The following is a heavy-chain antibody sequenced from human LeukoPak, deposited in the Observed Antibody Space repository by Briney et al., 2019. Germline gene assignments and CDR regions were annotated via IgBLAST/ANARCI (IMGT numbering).Heavy chain of an antibody. CDR3: ARVGYCSGGSCYSGGGY. CDR2: ISSSSSTI. J-gene: IGHJ4*02. D-gene: IGHD2-15*01. Sequence: GGSLRLSCAASGFTFSSYSMNWVRQAPGKGLEWVSYISSSSSTIYYADSVKGRFTISRDNAKNSLYLQMNSLRAEDTAVYYCARVGYCSGGSCYSGGGYWGQGTLVTVSS. V-gene: IGHV3-48*01. CDR1: GFTFSSYS.